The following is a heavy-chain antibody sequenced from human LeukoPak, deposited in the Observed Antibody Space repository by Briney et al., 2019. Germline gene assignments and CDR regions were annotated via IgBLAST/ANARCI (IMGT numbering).Heavy chain of an antibody. V-gene: IGHV4-34*01. D-gene: IGHD6-13*01. CDR1: GGSFSGYY. CDR3: ARVAGEEYYYYYMDV. CDR2: INHSGST. Sequence: KPSETLSLTCAVYGGSFSGYYWSWIRQPPGKGLEWIGEINHSGSTNYNPSLKRRVTISVDTSKNQFSLKLSSVTAADTAVYYCARVAGEEYYYYYMDVWGKGTTVTISS. J-gene: IGHJ6*03.